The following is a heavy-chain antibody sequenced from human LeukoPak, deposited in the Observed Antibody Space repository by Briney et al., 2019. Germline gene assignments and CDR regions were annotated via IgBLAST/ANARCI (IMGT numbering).Heavy chain of an antibody. V-gene: IGHV4-34*01. CDR1: GWSFSGYY. CDR2: INHSGST. J-gene: IGHJ5*02. CDR3: ARLVPPGWFDP. Sequence: KSSETLTLTCAAYGWSFSGYYWSWIRQPPGKGLEWIGEINHSGSTNYNPSLKSRLTISIDTSKNQFSLKLTSVTAADTAVYYCARLVPPGWFDPWGQGTLVTVSS.